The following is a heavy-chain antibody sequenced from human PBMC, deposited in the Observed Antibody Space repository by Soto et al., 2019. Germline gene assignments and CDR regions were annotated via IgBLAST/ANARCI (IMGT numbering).Heavy chain of an antibody. J-gene: IGHJ5*02. V-gene: IGHV4-4*07. CDR1: GGSITDYS. Sequence: SETLSLTCTVSGGSITDYSWVWIRQPAGKGLEWIGRIFSSGSTNYNPSLKGRITMSLDTSKNQFSLKLNSATATDTAVYFCARDQGVVVTADNWFDPWCQGILVTVSS. CDR3: ARDQGVVVTADNWFDP. D-gene: IGHD2-21*02. CDR2: IFSSGST.